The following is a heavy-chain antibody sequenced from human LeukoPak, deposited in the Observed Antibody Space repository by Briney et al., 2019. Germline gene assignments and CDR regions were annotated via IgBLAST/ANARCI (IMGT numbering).Heavy chain of an antibody. D-gene: IGHD6-13*01. V-gene: IGHV3-43*02. J-gene: IGHJ4*02. CDR1: GFTFDDYA. CDR3: AKEDYSSSWYALDY. Sequence: HSGGSLRLSCAASGFTFDDYAIYWVRQSPGKGLEWVSLISGDGGSIYYADSVKGRFTISRDNSKNSLYLQMNSLRTEDTALYYCAKEDYSSSWYALDYWGQGTLVTVSS. CDR2: ISGDGGSI.